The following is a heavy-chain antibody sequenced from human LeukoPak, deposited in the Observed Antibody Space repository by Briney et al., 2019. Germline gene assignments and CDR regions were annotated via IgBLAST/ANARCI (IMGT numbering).Heavy chain of an antibody. CDR1: GFTFSSYS. Sequence: PGGSLRLSCAASGFTFSSYSMNWVRQAPGKGLEWVSYISSSGTTIYYADSVKGRLTISRDNAKNSLYLQMNSLRAEDTAVYYCARRYTTLDYWGQGTLVTVSS. V-gene: IGHV3-48*01. J-gene: IGHJ4*02. D-gene: IGHD3-9*01. CDR3: ARRYTTLDY. CDR2: ISSSGTTI.